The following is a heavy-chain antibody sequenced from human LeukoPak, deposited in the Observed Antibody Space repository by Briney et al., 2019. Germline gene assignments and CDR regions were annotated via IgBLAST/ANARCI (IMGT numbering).Heavy chain of an antibody. V-gene: IGHV1-2*02. Sequence: ASVKVSCTASGYTFTGYYMHWVRQAPGKGLEWMGWINPNSGGTNYAQKFQGRVTMTRDTSISTAYMELSRLRSDDTAVYYCASSITVTITYFDYWGQGTLVTVSS. CDR2: INPNSGGT. J-gene: IGHJ4*02. D-gene: IGHD4-17*01. CDR1: GYTFTGYY. CDR3: ASSITVTITYFDY.